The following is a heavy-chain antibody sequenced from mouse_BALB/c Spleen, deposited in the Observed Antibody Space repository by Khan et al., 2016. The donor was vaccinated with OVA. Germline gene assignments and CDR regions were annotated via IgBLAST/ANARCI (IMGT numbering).Heavy chain of an antibody. Sequence: QVQLQQSGAELVKPGASVQLSCRASGYTFSSYWMLWVKQRPGQGLQWIGEINPSNGRTNYNEKFKNKATRNVDTSSSTAYMQLSSLTSEDTAVNYGARTSMITTEFIYWGQGTLVTVSA. J-gene: IGHJ3*01. CDR3: ARTSMITTEFIY. D-gene: IGHD2-4*01. CDR2: INPSNGRT. CDR1: GYTFSSYW. V-gene: IGHV1S81*02.